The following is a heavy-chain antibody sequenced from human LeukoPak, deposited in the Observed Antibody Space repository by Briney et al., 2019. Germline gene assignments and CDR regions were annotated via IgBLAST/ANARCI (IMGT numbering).Heavy chain of an antibody. Sequence: GGSLRLSCVASGFTITTYAMSWVRQAPGQGLEWISPISDSGDSTYYADSVKGRFTISSDNSKNTLYVPTTSLRAEDTAVYYCAKSHSVGYRGYFDYWGQGTLVTVSS. V-gene: IGHV3-23*01. J-gene: IGHJ4*02. CDR1: GFTITTYA. D-gene: IGHD5-12*01. CDR2: ISDSGDST. CDR3: AKSHSVGYRGYFDY.